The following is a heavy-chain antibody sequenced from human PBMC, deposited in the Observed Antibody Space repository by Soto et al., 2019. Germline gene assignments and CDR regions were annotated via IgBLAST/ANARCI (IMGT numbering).Heavy chain of an antibody. D-gene: IGHD2-15*01. CDR1: GGSFSGYY. Sequence: SETLSLTCAVYGGSFSGYYWSWIRQPPGKGLEWIGEINHSGSTNYNPSLKSRVTISVDTSKNQFSLKLSSVTAADTAVYYCARGLTVVAARRRWFDPWGQGTLVTVSS. CDR3: ARGLTVVAARRRWFDP. J-gene: IGHJ5*02. V-gene: IGHV4-34*01. CDR2: INHSGST.